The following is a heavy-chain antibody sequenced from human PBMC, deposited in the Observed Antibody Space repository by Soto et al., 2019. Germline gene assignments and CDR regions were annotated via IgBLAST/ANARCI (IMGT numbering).Heavy chain of an antibody. D-gene: IGHD6-13*01. CDR3: ARDRIRQQLVRSWFDP. Sequence: ASVKVSCKASGYTFTSYYMHWVRQAPGQGLEWMGIINPSGGSTSYAQKFQGRVTMTRDTSTSTVYMELSSLRSEDTAVYYCARDRIRQQLVRSWFDPWGQGTLVTVYS. CDR1: GYTFTSYY. CDR2: INPSGGST. J-gene: IGHJ5*02. V-gene: IGHV1-46*01.